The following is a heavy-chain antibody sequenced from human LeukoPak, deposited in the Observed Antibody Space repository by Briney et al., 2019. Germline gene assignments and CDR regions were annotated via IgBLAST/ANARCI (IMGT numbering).Heavy chain of an antibody. Sequence: GGSLRLSCAASGLTFSNAWMSWVRQAPGKGLEWVGRIKRKSDGGTTDYAAPVKGRFTISRDIAKNTLYLQMNSLRAEDTAVYYCTRGGVDYWGQGTLVTVSS. J-gene: IGHJ4*02. CDR2: IKRKSDGGTT. V-gene: IGHV3-15*05. CDR1: GLTFSNAW. CDR3: TRGGVDY.